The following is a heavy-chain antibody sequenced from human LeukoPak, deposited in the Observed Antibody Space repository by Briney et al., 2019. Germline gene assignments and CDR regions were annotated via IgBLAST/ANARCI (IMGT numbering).Heavy chain of an antibody. Sequence: GGSLRLSCAASEFTFSSYDMHWVRQATGKGLEWVSTIDTAGNAWYPDSVKGRFTISRENAKNSLNLQMNSLRVGDTAVYYCARAKMPGIQTAGRVNYFDSWGQGTLVTISA. CDR1: EFTFSSYD. D-gene: IGHD6-13*01. J-gene: IGHJ4*02. CDR3: ARAKMPGIQTAGRVNYFDS. CDR2: IDTAGNA. V-gene: IGHV3-13*01.